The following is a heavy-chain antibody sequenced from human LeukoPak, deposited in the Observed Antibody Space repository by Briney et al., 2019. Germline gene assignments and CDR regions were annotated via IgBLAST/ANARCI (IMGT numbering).Heavy chain of an antibody. J-gene: IGHJ6*03. V-gene: IGHV3-21*01. CDR3: ARVVLGYCSSTSCSDYYYYYYMDV. Sequence: GGSLRLSCAASGFTFSSYSMNWVRQAPGKGLEWVSSISSSSSYIYYADSVKGRFTISRDNAKNSLYLQMNSLRAEDTAVYYCARVVLGYCSSTSCSDYYYYYYMDVWGKGTTVTVSS. CDR2: ISSSSSYI. D-gene: IGHD2-2*01. CDR1: GFTFSSYS.